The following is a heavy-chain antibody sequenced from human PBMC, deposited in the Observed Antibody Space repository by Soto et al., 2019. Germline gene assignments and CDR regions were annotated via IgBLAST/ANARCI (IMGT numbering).Heavy chain of an antibody. CDR1: GGSFTGYF. D-gene: IGHD3-3*01. CDR2: INQSGST. CDR3: ARGNFWSGYDPSYYYYMDV. J-gene: IGHJ6*03. Sequence: QVQLLQWGAGLLKPSETLSLTCAVSGGSFTGYFWNWIRQTPGKGLEWIGEINQSGSTTYNPSLKSRVTISVDRSKNQFSLGLNSVTAADTAVYYCARGNFWSGYDPSYYYYMDVWGKGTAVTVSS. V-gene: IGHV4-34*02.